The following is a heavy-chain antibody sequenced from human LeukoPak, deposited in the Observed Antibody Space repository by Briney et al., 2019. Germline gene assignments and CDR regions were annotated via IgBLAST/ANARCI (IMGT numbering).Heavy chain of an antibody. J-gene: IGHJ4*02. Sequence: PGGSLRLSCAASGFKFNVYWMTWVRQAPGKGLEWVATIWQDGSEQYYEDSVKGRFTISRDNAKNSLYLQMDSLRAEDTAMYYCASLKLRFLEWLFDSWGQGTLVAVSS. D-gene: IGHD3-3*01. CDR1: GFKFNVYW. CDR3: ASLKLRFLEWLFDS. CDR2: IWQDGSEQ. V-gene: IGHV3-7*01.